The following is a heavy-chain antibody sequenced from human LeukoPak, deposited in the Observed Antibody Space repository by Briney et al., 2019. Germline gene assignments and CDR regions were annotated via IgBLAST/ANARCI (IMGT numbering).Heavy chain of an antibody. CDR1: GGSINSYY. CDR2: IYYSGST. D-gene: IGHD3-10*01. V-gene: IGHV4-59*01. J-gene: IGHJ5*02. CDR3: ARGAMVRGLGRNWFDP. Sequence: SEILSLTCTVSGGSINSYYWSWIRQPPGKGLEWIGYIYYSGSTNYNPSLKSRVTISVDTSKNQFSLKLSSVTAADTAVYYCARGAMVRGLGRNWFDPWGQGTLVTVSS.